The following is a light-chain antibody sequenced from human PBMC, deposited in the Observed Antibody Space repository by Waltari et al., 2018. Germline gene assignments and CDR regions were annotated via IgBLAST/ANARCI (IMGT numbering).Light chain of an antibody. CDR2: KAS. CDR1: QRISKW. Sequence: DIQMTQSPSTLSASVGDRVIITCRASQRISKWLAWYQQKPGKGPNLLIYKASTLESGGPSRFSGSGSGTDFSLTISSLQPYDLATYYCQQYNSYSLLTFGGGTKIEIK. J-gene: IGKJ4*01. CDR3: QQYNSYSLLT. V-gene: IGKV1-5*03.